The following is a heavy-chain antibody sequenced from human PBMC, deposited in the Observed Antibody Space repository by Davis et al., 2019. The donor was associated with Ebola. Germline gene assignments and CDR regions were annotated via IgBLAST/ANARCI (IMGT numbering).Heavy chain of an antibody. V-gene: IGHV4-39*07. J-gene: IGHJ4*02. Sequence: MPSETLSLTCAVSGGSISSSSYYWGWIRQPPGKGLEWIGSIYHSGSTYYNPSLKSRVTISVDTSKNQFSLKLSSVTAADTAVYYCARLGFGEEDDYWGQGTLVTVSS. CDR2: IYHSGST. CDR1: GGSISSSSYY. D-gene: IGHD3-10*01. CDR3: ARLGFGEEDDY.